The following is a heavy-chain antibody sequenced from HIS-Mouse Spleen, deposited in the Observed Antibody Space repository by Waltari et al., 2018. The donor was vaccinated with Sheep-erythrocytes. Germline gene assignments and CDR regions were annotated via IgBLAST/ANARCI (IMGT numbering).Heavy chain of an antibody. Sequence: EVQLVESGGGLVKPGGSLRLSCAASGFPFRSYSMNWVRQAPGKGLEWVSSISSSSSYIYYADSVKGRFTISRDNAKNSLYLQMNSLRAEDTAVYYCARDSTSDAFDIWGQGTMVTVSS. J-gene: IGHJ3*02. D-gene: IGHD6-6*01. CDR3: ARDSTSDAFDI. V-gene: IGHV3-21*01. CDR2: ISSSSSYI. CDR1: GFPFRSYS.